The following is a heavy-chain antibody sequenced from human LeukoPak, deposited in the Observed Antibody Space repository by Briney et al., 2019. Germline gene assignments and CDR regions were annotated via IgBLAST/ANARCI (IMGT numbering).Heavy chain of an antibody. Sequence: GRSLRLSCAASGFTFDDYAMHWVRQAPGKGLEWVSGISWNSGSIGYADSVKGRFTISRDNAKNSLYLQMNSLRAGDTALYYCAKDSSSSGWYDIDYWGQGTLVTVSS. D-gene: IGHD6-19*01. CDR3: AKDSSSSGWYDIDY. CDR2: ISWNSGSI. J-gene: IGHJ4*02. CDR1: GFTFDDYA. V-gene: IGHV3-9*01.